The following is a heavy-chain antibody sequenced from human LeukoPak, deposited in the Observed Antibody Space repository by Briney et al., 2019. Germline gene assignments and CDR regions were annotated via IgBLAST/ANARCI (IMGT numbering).Heavy chain of an antibody. Sequence: GASVKVSCKASGYTFTNYYVHWVRQAPGQGLVWMGIINPSGGSTTYAQKFQGRVTMTRDTSTSTVYMELSSLRSEDTALYYCARDADGSDYYSDYWGQGTLVTVSS. D-gene: IGHD3-22*01. V-gene: IGHV1-46*01. CDR2: INPSGGST. CDR1: GYTFTNYY. J-gene: IGHJ4*02. CDR3: ARDADGSDYYSDY.